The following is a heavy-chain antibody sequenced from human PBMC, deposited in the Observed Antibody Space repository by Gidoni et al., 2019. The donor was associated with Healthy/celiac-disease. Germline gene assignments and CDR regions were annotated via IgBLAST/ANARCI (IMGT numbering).Heavy chain of an antibody. CDR2: ISGSGGST. J-gene: IGHJ4*02. CDR1: GFTFSSYA. CDR3: AKDPATYYDFWSGYYDY. Sequence: EVQLLESGGGLVQPGGSLRLSCAASGFTFSSYAMSWVRQAPGKGLECVSAISGSGGSTYYADSVKGRFTISRDNSKNTLYLKMNSLRAEDTAVYYCAKDPATYYDFWSGYYDYWGQGTLVTVSS. V-gene: IGHV3-23*01. D-gene: IGHD3-3*01.